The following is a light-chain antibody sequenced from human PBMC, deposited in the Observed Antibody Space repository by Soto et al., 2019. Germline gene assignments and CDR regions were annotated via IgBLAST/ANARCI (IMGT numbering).Light chain of an antibody. CDR1: ENIRSY. CDR3: EQYDNVFS. J-gene: IGKJ5*01. Sequence: DIQMTQSPASLSASVGDRGTISCRASENIRSYLNLYQQKPGKDPKLLIYDASNLQTGVPSRFSGSGYGTDFTFTISSLQPEDIATYYCEQYDNVFSFGQGTRLE. V-gene: IGKV1-33*01. CDR2: DAS.